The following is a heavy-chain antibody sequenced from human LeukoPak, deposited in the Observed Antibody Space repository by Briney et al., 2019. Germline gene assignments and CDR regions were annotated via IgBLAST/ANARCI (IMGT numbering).Heavy chain of an antibody. D-gene: IGHD6-13*01. V-gene: IGHV4-4*09. CDR1: GGSISSYY. J-gene: IGHJ4*02. Sequence: SETLSLICTVSGGSISSYYWSWIRQPPGKGLEWIGYIYTSGSTNYNPSLKSRVTISVDTSKNQFSLKLSSVTAADTAVYYCARSIAAAYCFDYWGQGTLVTVSS. CDR3: ARSIAAAYCFDY. CDR2: IYTSGST.